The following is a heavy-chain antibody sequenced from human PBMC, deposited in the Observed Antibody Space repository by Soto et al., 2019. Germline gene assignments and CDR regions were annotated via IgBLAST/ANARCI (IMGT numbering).Heavy chain of an antibody. CDR3: ARVDLMDDFWSGNQGPYFDN. Sequence: QVQLVQSGAEVKKPGASVKVSCKASGYTFTNYDINWVRQATGQGLEWMGWMNPNSGNTGYARKFQGRVTMTRETSITTAYLDLSSLRSEDTAMDYGARVDLMDDFWSGNQGPYFDNWGQGTLVTVSS. CDR2: MNPNSGNT. J-gene: IGHJ4*02. CDR1: GYTFTNYD. D-gene: IGHD3-3*01. V-gene: IGHV1-8*01.